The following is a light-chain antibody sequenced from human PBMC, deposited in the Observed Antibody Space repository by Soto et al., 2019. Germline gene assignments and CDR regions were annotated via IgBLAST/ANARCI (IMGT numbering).Light chain of an antibody. J-gene: IGKJ1*01. Sequence: EIVLTQSPATLSLSPGERATLSCGASQSVSSSYLAWYQQKPGLAPRLLIYDASSRATGIPERFSGSGSGTDFTLTISRLEPEDFAVYYCQQYGSSPRTFGQGTKVEIK. CDR2: DAS. CDR1: QSVSSSY. CDR3: QQYGSSPRT. V-gene: IGKV3D-20*01.